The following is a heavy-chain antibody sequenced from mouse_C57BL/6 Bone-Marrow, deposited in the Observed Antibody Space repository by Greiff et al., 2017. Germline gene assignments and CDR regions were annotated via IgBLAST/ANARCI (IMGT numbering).Heavy chain of an antibody. CDR3: ANLWLRRRRFAY. J-gene: IGHJ3*01. CDR2: IYPRSGNT. CDR1: GYTFTSYG. D-gene: IGHD2-2*01. V-gene: IGHV1-81*01. Sequence: QVQLQQSGAELARPGASVKLSCKASGYTFTSYGISWVKQRTGQGLEWIGEIYPRSGNTYYNEKFKGKATLTADKSSSTAYMELRCLTSEDYAVYCCANLWLRRRRFAYWGQGTLVTVSA.